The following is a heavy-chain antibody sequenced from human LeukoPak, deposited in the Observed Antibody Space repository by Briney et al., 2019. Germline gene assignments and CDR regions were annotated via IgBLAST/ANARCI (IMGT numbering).Heavy chain of an antibody. CDR1: GFTFTSSA. Sequence: SVKVSCKASGFTFTSSAVQWVRQARGQRLEWIGWIVVGSGNTNYAQKFQERVTITRDMSTSTAYMELSSLRSEDTAVYYCAAIPGAIVVVPAAMDVWGKGTTVTVSS. J-gene: IGHJ6*03. CDR3: AAIPGAIVVVPAAMDV. CDR2: IVVGSGNT. V-gene: IGHV1-58*01. D-gene: IGHD2-2*01.